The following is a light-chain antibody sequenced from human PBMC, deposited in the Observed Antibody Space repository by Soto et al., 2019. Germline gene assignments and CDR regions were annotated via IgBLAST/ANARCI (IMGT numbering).Light chain of an antibody. CDR2: EGS. Sequence: QSALTQTASVSGSPGQSITISCTGTSSDVGSYNLVSWYQQHPGKAPKLMIYEGSKRPSGVSNRFSGSKSGNTASLTISGLHAEDEADYYCCSYAGSRVFGGGTKLTVL. V-gene: IGLV2-23*01. CDR1: SSDVGSYNL. CDR3: CSYAGSRV. J-gene: IGLJ3*02.